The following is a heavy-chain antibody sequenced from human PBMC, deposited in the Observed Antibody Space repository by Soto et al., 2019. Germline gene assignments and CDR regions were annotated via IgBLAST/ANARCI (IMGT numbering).Heavy chain of an antibody. CDR1: GFSVDKAW. Sequence: EVQLVESGGGLVKPGESLRLSCAVSGFSVDKAWMGWVRQAPGKGLEWVGRIKGIPDGGKTEFGAPVKGRFTISIDSSENKVYLEMNSLKTEDTAVYYCTALRWNFWSTDWGQGTLVTVSS. CDR3: TALRWNFWSTD. J-gene: IGHJ4*02. CDR2: IKGIPDGGKT. V-gene: IGHV3-15*01. D-gene: IGHD3-3*01.